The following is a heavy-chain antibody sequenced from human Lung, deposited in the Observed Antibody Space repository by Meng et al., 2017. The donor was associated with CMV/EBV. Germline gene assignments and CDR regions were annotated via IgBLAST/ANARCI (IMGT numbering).Heavy chain of an antibody. CDR2: ISSSGSTI. V-gene: IGHV3-11*01. Sequence: GGSXRLXCAASGFTFSDYYMSWIRQAPGKGLEWVSYISSSGSTIYYADSVKGRFTISRDNAKNSLYLQMNSLRAEDTAVYYCAREVAYDFWSGYNWFDPWXQGTXVTV. D-gene: IGHD3-3*01. CDR3: AREVAYDFWSGYNWFDP. CDR1: GFTFSDYY. J-gene: IGHJ5*02.